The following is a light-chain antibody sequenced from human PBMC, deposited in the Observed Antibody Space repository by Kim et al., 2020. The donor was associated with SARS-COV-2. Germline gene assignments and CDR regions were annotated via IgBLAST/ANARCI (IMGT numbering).Light chain of an antibody. Sequence: YASVGDRVTITCRASQGISKDLAWYQQKPGNAPKLLIFAASALQSGVPTRFSGSGSGTDFTLTISSLQPEDVATYYCQKYNGAPWTFGQGTKVEI. CDR3: QKYNGAPWT. CDR2: AAS. J-gene: IGKJ1*01. V-gene: IGKV1-27*01. CDR1: QGISKD.